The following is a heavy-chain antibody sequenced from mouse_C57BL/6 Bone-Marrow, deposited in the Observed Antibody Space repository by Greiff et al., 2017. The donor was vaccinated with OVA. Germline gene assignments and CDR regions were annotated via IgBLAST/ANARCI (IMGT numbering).Heavy chain of an antibody. Sequence: QVTLKECGPGILQPSQTLSLTCSFSGFSLSTFGMGVGWIRQPSGKGLEWLAHIWWDDDKYYNPALKSRLTLSKYTSKNQVCLKIANVDTADTATYYCARIGLKRWYFDVWGTGTTVTVSS. CDR1: GFSLSTFGMG. J-gene: IGHJ1*03. V-gene: IGHV8-8*01. CDR3: ARIGLKRWYFDV. CDR2: IWWDDDK.